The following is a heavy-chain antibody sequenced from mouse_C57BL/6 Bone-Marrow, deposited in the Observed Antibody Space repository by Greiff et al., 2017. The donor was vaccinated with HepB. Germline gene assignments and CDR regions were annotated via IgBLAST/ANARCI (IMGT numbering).Heavy chain of an antibody. J-gene: IGHJ2*01. Sequence: EVQLQESGTVLARPGASVKMSCKTSGYTFTSYWMHWVKQRPGQGLEWIGAIYPGNSDTSYNKKLKGKAKLTAVTSASTAYMELSSLTNEDSAVYYCTRGITTVVPDYWGQGTTLTVSS. CDR1: GYTFTSYW. CDR3: TRGITTVVPDY. V-gene: IGHV1-5*01. CDR2: IYPGNSDT. D-gene: IGHD1-1*01.